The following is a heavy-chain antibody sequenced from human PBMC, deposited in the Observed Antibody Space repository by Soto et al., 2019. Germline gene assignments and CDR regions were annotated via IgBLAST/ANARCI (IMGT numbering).Heavy chain of an antibody. V-gene: IGHV1-69*13. CDR2: IIPIFGTA. Sequence: GASVKASCKASGGTFSSYAISWVRQAPGQGLEWMGGIIPIFGTANYAQKFQGRVTITADESTSTAYMELSSLRSEDTAVYYCARGYGGIEYYFDYWGQGTLVSVSS. J-gene: IGHJ4*02. CDR1: GGTFSSYA. CDR3: ARGYGGIEYYFDY. D-gene: IGHD2-15*01.